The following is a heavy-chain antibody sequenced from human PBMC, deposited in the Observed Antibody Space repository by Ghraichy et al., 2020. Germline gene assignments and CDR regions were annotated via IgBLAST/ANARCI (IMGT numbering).Heavy chain of an antibody. Sequence: GESLNISCAASGFTFSSYSMNWVRQAPGKGLEWVSSISSTSSYIYYADSVKGRFTISRDNAKNSLYLQMNSLRAEDTAVYYCARASYCGGDCQRTPFDYWGQGTLVTVSS. D-gene: IGHD2-21*02. J-gene: IGHJ4*02. CDR1: GFTFSSYS. CDR2: ISSTSSYI. CDR3: ARASYCGGDCQRTPFDY. V-gene: IGHV3-21*01.